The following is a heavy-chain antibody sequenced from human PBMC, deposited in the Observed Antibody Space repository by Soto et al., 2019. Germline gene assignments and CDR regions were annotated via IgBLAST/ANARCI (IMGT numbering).Heavy chain of an antibody. CDR2: IYSGGST. D-gene: IGHD2-21*01. CDR3: ARDSRRNYCGGDCSFGMDV. CDR1: GFTVSSNY. Sequence: LRLSCAASGFTVSSNYMSWVRQAPGKGLEWVSVIYSGGSTYYADSVKGRFTISRDNSKNTLYLQMNSLRAEDTAVYYCARDSRRNYCGGDCSFGMDVWGQGTTVTVSS. J-gene: IGHJ6*02. V-gene: IGHV3-53*01.